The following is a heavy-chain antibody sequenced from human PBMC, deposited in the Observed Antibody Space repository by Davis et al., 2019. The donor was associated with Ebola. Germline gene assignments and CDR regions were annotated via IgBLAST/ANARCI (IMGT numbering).Heavy chain of an antibody. Sequence: ASVKVSCKASGYTFTSYYMHWVRQAPGQGLEWMGWISAYNGNTNYAQKLQGRVTMTTDTSTSTAYMELRSLRSDDTAVYYCARDQHDYGDYGIDYWGQGTLVTVSS. CDR2: ISAYNGNT. J-gene: IGHJ4*02. V-gene: IGHV1-18*04. D-gene: IGHD4-17*01. CDR3: ARDQHDYGDYGIDY. CDR1: GYTFTSYY.